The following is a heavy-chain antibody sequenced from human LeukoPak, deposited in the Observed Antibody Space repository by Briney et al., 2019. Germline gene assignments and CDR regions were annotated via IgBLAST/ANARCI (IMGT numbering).Heavy chain of an antibody. V-gene: IGHV4-34*01. Sequence: SETLSLTCAVYGGSFSGYYWSWIRQPPGKGLEWIGEINHSGSTNYNPSLKSRVTISVDTSKNQFSLKLSSVTAADTAVYYCASRSYYYDSSGLFDYWGQGTLVTVSS. CDR1: GGSFSGYY. D-gene: IGHD3-22*01. CDR2: INHSGST. CDR3: ASRSYYYDSSGLFDY. J-gene: IGHJ4*02.